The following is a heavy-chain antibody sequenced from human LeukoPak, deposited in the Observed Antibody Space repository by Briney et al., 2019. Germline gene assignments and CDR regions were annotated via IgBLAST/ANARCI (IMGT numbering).Heavy chain of an antibody. CDR1: GYTFTGYY. Sequence: ASVKVSCKASGYTFTGYYMHWVRQAPGQGLEWMGWINPNSGGTNYAQKFQGRVTMTRDTSINTAYMELRRLRSDDTAIYYCARVKTFGGVHDAFDMWGQGTMVTVSS. CDR2: INPNSGGT. CDR3: ARVKTFGGVHDAFDM. D-gene: IGHD3-16*01. J-gene: IGHJ3*02. V-gene: IGHV1-2*02.